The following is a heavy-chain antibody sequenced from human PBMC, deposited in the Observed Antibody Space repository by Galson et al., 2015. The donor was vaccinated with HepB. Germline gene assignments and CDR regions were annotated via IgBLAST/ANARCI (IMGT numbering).Heavy chain of an antibody. Sequence: SVKVSCKASGYIFTSYYIHWVRQAPGQGLEWMGMINPSGGSTRDAQKFRAGVTMTRDTYTSTVYMQLTSLRSEDTAVYYCARASSSWTDAFDIRGQGTMVTVAS. CDR2: INPSGGST. J-gene: IGHJ3*02. CDR3: ARASSSWTDAFDI. V-gene: IGHV1-46*01. D-gene: IGHD6-13*01. CDR1: GYIFTSYY.